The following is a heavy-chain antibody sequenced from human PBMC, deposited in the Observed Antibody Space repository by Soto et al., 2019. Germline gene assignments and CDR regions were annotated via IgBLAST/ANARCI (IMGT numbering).Heavy chain of an antibody. D-gene: IGHD2-21*02. V-gene: IGHV5-51*01. CDR1: GYSFTSYW. CDR3: ARHGQYCGGDCWSDY. CDR2: IYPGDSDT. Sequence: GESLKISCNGSGYSFTSYWIGWVRQMPGKGLEWMGIIYPGDSDTRYSPSFQGQVTISADKSISTAYLQWSSLKASDTAMYYCARHGQYCGGDCWSDYWGQGTLVTVSS. J-gene: IGHJ4*02.